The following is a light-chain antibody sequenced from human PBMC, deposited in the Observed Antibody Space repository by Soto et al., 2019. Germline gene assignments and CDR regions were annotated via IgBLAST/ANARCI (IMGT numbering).Light chain of an antibody. J-gene: IGKJ1*01. CDR1: QSIRRR. CDR2: DAS. CDR3: QQYNTYPWT. V-gene: IGKV1-5*01. Sequence: DIQMAQSPSTLSASVGGRVTITCRASQSIRRRLAWYQQKPGKAPNLLIYDASSLESGVPSRFSGGGSGTEFTLTISSLQPEDFATYYCQQYNTYPWTFGQGIKVELK.